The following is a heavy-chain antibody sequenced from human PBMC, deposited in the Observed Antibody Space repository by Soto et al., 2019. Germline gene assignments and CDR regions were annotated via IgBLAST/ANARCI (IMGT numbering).Heavy chain of an antibody. Sequence: SETLSLTCAGYGGSFSGYYWSWIRQPPGKGLEWIGEINHSGSTNYNPSLKSRVTISVDTSKNQFSLKLSSVTAADTAVYYCAHFWSGPASYYYYGMDVWGQGTTVTVSS. CDR2: INHSGST. J-gene: IGHJ6*02. V-gene: IGHV4-34*01. D-gene: IGHD3-3*02. CDR1: GGSFSGYY. CDR3: AHFWSGPASYYYYGMDV.